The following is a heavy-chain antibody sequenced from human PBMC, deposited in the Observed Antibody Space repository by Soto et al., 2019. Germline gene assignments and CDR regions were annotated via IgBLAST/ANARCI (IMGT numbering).Heavy chain of an antibody. Sequence: SETLSLTCAVYVGSFSNYYWSWIRQPPGKGLEWIGEINDSGSTNCNPSLKSRVTISVDTSKNQFSLKMSSVTAADTAVYYCARAFCTTTSCSSFDYWGHGTLVTVS. V-gene: IGHV4-34*01. CDR1: VGSFSNYY. J-gene: IGHJ4*01. CDR3: ARAFCTTTSCSSFDY. CDR2: INDSGST. D-gene: IGHD2-2*01.